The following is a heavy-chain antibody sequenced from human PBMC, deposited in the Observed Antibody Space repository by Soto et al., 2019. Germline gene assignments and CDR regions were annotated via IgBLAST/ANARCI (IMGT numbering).Heavy chain of an antibody. Sequence: QLVQSGGGVVQPGGSLRLTCAASTFDLSHYAIHWVRQAPGKGLEWVALLSFDGSEKFFIDSVKGRFTISRDSSNNRVLLQMNSRRGDDTAVYFCARDHTMTVSARRRDFVSTRQTDDTHYDGMDVWGQGARVSVSS. J-gene: IGHJ6*02. D-gene: IGHD3-22*01. V-gene: IGHV3-30*04. CDR3: ARDHTMTVSARRRDFVSTRQTDDTHYDGMDV. CDR1: TFDLSHYA. CDR2: LSFDGSEK.